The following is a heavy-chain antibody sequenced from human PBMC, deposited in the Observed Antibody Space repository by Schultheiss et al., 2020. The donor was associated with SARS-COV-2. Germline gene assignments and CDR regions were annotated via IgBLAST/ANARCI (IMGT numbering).Heavy chain of an antibody. CDR2: IYSGGST. CDR3: AKALHWGYYYYGMDV. CDR1: GFTFSNAW. Sequence: GGSLRLSCAASGFTFSNAWMSWVRQAPGKGLEWVSVIYSGGSTYYADSVKGRFTISRDNSKNTLYLQMNSLRAEDTAVYYCAKALHWGYYYYGMDVWGQGTTVTVSS. D-gene: IGHD3-16*01. J-gene: IGHJ6*02. V-gene: IGHV3-53*01.